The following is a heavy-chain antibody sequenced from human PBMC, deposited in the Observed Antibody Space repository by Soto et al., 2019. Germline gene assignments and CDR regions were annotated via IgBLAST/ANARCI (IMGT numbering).Heavy chain of an antibody. D-gene: IGHD3-3*01. V-gene: IGHV4-31*03. J-gene: IGHJ6*03. CDR1: GGSISSGGYY. CDR3: ARLPLTTIKVTVLGTYYYYMDV. Sequence: QVQLQESGPGLVKPSQTLSLTCTVSGGSISSGGYYWSWIRQHPGKGLEWIGFIYYSANTHYNPSLKSRATISVDTSKDQFSLKLSSVTAADTAVYYCARLPLTTIKVTVLGTYYYYMDVWGKGTTVTVSS. CDR2: IYYSANT.